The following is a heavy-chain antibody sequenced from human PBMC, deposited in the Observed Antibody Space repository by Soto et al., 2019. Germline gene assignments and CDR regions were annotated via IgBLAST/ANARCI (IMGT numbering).Heavy chain of an antibody. V-gene: IGHV1-69*12. D-gene: IGHD2-15*01. CDR1: GGTFSSYA. CDR2: IIPIFGTA. Sequence: QVQLVQSGAEVKKPGSSVKVSCKASGGTFSSYAISWVRQAPGQGLEWMGGIIPIFGTANYAQKFQGRVTSTADESTSTAYMELSSLRSEDTAVYYCARDGAHCSGGSCYWGYYGMDVWGQGTTVTVSS. CDR3: ARDGAHCSGGSCYWGYYGMDV. J-gene: IGHJ6*02.